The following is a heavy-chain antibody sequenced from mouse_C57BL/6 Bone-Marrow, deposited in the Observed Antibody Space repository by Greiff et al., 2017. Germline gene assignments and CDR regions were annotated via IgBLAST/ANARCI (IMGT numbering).Heavy chain of an antibody. CDR2: ISDGGSYT. D-gene: IGHD2-3*01. CDR3: ARDPFYDGGAMDY. J-gene: IGHJ4*01. CDR1: GFTFSSYA. V-gene: IGHV5-4*01. Sequence: EVKVVESGGGLVKPGGSLKLSCAASGFTFSSYAMSWVRQTPEKRLEWVATISDGGSYTYYPDNVKGRFTISRDNAKNNLYLQMSHLKSEDTAMYYCARDPFYDGGAMDYWGQATSVTVSS.